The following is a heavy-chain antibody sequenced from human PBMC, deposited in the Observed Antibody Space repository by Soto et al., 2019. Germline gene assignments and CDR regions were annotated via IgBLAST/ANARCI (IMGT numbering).Heavy chain of an antibody. V-gene: IGHV3-7*01. J-gene: IGHJ5*02. CDR3: ARDGHNTNDVDH. CDR2: INKDGSER. CDR1: GFTFDDYW. D-gene: IGHD1-20*01. Sequence: EVQLVESGGVLVQPGGSLRLSCVASGFTFDDYWMNWVRQAPGKGLEWVAIINKDGSERYYIDSVKGRFTISRDNSKNSLFLQMESLRAEDTALYYGARDGHNTNDVDHWGQGTLVTVSS.